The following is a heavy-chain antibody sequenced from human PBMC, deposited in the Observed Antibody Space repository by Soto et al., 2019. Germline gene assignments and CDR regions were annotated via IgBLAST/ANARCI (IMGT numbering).Heavy chain of an antibody. CDR2: INPNSGGT. J-gene: IGHJ4*02. D-gene: IGHD3-9*01. V-gene: IGHV1-2*02. Sequence: ASVKVSCKASGYTFTGYYMHWVRQAPGQGLEWMGWINPNSGGTNYAQKFQGRVTMTRDTSISIAYMELSRLRSDDTAVYYCARGFDYSIPFDYWGQGTLVTVSS. CDR3: ARGFDYSIPFDY. CDR1: GYTFTGYY.